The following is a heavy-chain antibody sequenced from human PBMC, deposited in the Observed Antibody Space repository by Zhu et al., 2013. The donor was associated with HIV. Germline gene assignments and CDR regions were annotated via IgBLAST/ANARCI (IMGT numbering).Heavy chain of an antibody. CDR1: GYNFMNYD. J-gene: IGHJ6*03. D-gene: IGHD2-2*01. CDR3: ARGVRYCSSTSCYYYYYYMDV. V-gene: IGHV1-8*01. Sequence: QVQLVQSGAEVKRPGASVKVSCKASGYNFMNYDINWVRQATGQGLEWMGWMNPKSGNTGYAEKFQGRVTMTRNNSISTAYMELSSLRSEDTAVYYCARGVRYCSSTSCYYYYYYMDVWGKGTTVTVXS. CDR2: MNPKSGNT.